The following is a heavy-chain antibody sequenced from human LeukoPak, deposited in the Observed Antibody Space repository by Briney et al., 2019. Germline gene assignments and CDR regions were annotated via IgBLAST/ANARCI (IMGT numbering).Heavy chain of an antibody. V-gene: IGHV1-18*01. J-gene: IGHJ5*02. Sequence: GASVKVSCKASGYKFSNYGFNWVRQAPGQGLEWMGWISAYNGNTKYAQKVRGRVTMTTDTSTSTAYMELRSLRSDDTAVYYCARDHGSRYDLNIRTGLDPWGQGTLVTVSS. CDR1: GYKFSNYG. CDR2: ISAYNGNT. D-gene: IGHD3-3*01. CDR3: ARDHGSRYDLNIRTGLDP.